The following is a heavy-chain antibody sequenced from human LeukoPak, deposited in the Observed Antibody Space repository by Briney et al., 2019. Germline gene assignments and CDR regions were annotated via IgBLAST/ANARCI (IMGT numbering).Heavy chain of an antibody. V-gene: IGHV3-7*01. CDR2: IKQDGSEK. D-gene: IGHD3-9*01. CDR1: GFTFSSYW. J-gene: IGHJ4*02. CDR3: ARDFDWNMRGVAFDY. Sequence: PGGSLRLSCAASGFTFSSYWMSWVRQAPGKGLEWVANIKQDGSEKYYVDSVKGRFTISRDNAKNSLYLQMNSLRAEDTAVYYCARDFDWNMRGVAFDYWGQGTLVTVSS.